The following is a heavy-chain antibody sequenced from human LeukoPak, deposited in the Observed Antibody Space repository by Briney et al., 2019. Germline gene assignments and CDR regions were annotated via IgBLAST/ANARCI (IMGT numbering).Heavy chain of an antibody. J-gene: IGHJ3*02. CDR3: ARDDPTAMRDGQAFDI. CDR1: GGSISSYY. D-gene: IGHD5-18*01. Sequence: PSETLSLTCTVSGGSISSYYWSWIRQPPGKGLEWIGYIYYSGSTNYNPSLKSRVTISVDTSKNQFSLKLSSVTAADTAVYYCARDDPTAMRDGQAFDIWGQGTMVTVSS. CDR2: IYYSGST. V-gene: IGHV4-59*12.